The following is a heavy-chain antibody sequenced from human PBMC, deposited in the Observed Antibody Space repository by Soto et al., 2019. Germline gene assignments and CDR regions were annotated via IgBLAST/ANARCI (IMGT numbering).Heavy chain of an antibody. CDR1: GFTFSSYA. CDR2: ISGSGGST. J-gene: IGHJ4*02. Sequence: GGSLRLSCAASGFTFSSYAMSWVRQAPGKGLEWVSAISGSGGSTYYADSVKGRFTISRDNSKNTLYLQMNSLRAEDTAVYYCAKDRIFPATGRGVFDYWGQGTLVTVSS. D-gene: IGHD3-10*01. V-gene: IGHV3-23*01. CDR3: AKDRIFPATGRGVFDY.